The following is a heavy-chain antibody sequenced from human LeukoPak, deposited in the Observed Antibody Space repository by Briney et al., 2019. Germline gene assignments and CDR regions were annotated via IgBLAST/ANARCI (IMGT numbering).Heavy chain of an antibody. Sequence: SVKVSCKASGGTFSSYAISWVRQAPGQGLEWMGGIIPIFGTANYARKFQGRVTITADESTSTAYMELSSLRSEDTAVYYCARAPEDYDFWSGHFDYWGQGTLVTVSS. CDR2: IIPIFGTA. CDR1: GGTFSSYA. CDR3: ARAPEDYDFWSGHFDY. J-gene: IGHJ4*02. D-gene: IGHD3-3*01. V-gene: IGHV1-69*13.